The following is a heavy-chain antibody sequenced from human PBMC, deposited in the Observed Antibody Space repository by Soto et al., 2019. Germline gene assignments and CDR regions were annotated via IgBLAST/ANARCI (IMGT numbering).Heavy chain of an antibody. CDR1: GFTFSSYG. D-gene: IGHD2-15*01. CDR2: IWYDGSNK. J-gene: IGHJ6*02. Sequence: QVQLVESGGGVVQPGRSLRLSCAASGFTFSSYGMHWVRQAPGKGLEWVAVIWYDGSNKYYADSVKGRFTISRDNSKNTLYLKMNSLRAEDTAVYYCARDTVVAATELGGMDVWGQGTTVTVSS. V-gene: IGHV3-33*01. CDR3: ARDTVVAATELGGMDV.